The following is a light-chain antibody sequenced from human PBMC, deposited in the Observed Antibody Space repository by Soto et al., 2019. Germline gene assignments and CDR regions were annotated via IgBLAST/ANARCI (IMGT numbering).Light chain of an antibody. CDR3: QQYNDSST. CDR1: QTIGDW. CDR2: KAS. V-gene: IGKV1-5*03. Sequence: DIQMTQSPSTLSASVGDRVTIACRASQTIGDWLAWYQQKPGKAPNLLIYKASILESGVPSRFSVRGSGTEFTLAISRLQPEDFATYYCQQYNDSSTFGGGTKVEI. J-gene: IGKJ4*02.